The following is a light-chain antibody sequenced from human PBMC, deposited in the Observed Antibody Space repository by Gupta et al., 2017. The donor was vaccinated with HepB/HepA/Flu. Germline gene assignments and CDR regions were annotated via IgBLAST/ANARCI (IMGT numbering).Light chain of an antibody. Sequence: SYELTPTPSVSVSPGQTARITCSGAALPNLDAYWDQQKPGQAPGLVIYRDTGRPSGIPERFSGSSTGTTVTLTISGVQAEDEADYYCQSPDKSGTYVLFGGGTKLTVL. CDR3: QSPDKSGTYVL. V-gene: IGLV3-25*03. CDR2: RDT. CDR1: ALPNLD. J-gene: IGLJ2*01.